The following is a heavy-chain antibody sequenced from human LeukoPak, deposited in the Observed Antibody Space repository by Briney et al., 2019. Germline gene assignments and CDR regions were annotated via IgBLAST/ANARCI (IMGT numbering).Heavy chain of an antibody. CDR3: AREIVGAARRYFDY. V-gene: IGHV1-69*13. CDR1: GGTFNSYA. J-gene: IGHJ4*02. Sequence: SVKVSCKASGGTFNSYAISWVRQAPGQGLEWMGGVIPIFGTANYAQKFQGRVTITADESTSTAYMELSSLRSEDTAVYYCAREIVGAARRYFDYWGQGTLVTVSS. D-gene: IGHD1-26*01. CDR2: VIPIFGTA.